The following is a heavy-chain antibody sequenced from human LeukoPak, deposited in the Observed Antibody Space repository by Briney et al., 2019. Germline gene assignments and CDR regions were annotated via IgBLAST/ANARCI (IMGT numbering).Heavy chain of an antibody. J-gene: IGHJ4*02. CDR1: GGSISSSNW. CDR2: IYHSGST. CDR3: ARVGWYKNLAFFDY. D-gene: IGHD6-19*01. V-gene: IGHV4-4*02. Sequence: SGTLSLTCAVSGGSISSSNWWSWVRQPPGKGLEWIGEIYHSGSTNYNPSLKSRVTISVDKSKNQFSLKLSSVTAADTAVYYCARVGWYKNLAFFDYWGQGTLVTVSS.